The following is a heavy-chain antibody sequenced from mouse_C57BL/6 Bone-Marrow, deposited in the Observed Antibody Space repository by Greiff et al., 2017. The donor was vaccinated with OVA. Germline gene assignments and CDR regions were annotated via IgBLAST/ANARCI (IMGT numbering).Heavy chain of an antibody. J-gene: IGHJ3*01. CDR1: GYTFPTYP. CDR3: ARPGDDDGDWFAY. CDR2: FHPYNDDT. V-gene: IGHV1-47*01. D-gene: IGHD2-4*01. Sequence: QVKLVESGAELVKPGASVKMSCKASGYTFPTYPIEWMKQNHGKSLEWIGNFHPYNDDTKYNEKFKGKATLTVEKSSSTVYLELSRLTSDDSAVYYCARPGDDDGDWFAYWGQGTLVTVSA.